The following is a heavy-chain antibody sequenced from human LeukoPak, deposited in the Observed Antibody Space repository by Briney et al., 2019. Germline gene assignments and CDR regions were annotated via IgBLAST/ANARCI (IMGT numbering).Heavy chain of an antibody. J-gene: IGHJ5*02. CDR1: GYSFTSYW. CDR3: ARQRGITIFGVALGGFDP. D-gene: IGHD3-3*01. Sequence: GESLKISCKGSGYSFTSYWIGWVRQMPGKGLERMGIIYPGDSDTRYSPSFQGQVTISADKSISTAYLQWSSLKASDTAMYYCARQRGITIFGVALGGFDPWGQGTLVTVSS. CDR2: IYPGDSDT. V-gene: IGHV5-51*01.